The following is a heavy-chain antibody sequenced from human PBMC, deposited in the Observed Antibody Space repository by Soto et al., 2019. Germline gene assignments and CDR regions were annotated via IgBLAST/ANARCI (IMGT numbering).Heavy chain of an antibody. D-gene: IGHD2-8*01. Sequence: PSETLSLTCTVSGGSISSYYWSWIRQPPGKGLEWIGYIYHSGSTNYNPSLKSRVTISVDTSKNQFSLKLTSVTAADTAVYYCCEGLVYATHFQHWGQGTLVTVSS. J-gene: IGHJ1*01. CDR1: GGSISSYY. CDR2: IYHSGST. V-gene: IGHV4-59*08. CDR3: CEGLVYATHFQH.